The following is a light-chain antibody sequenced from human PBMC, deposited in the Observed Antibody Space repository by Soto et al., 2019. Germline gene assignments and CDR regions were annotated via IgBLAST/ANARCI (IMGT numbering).Light chain of an antibody. Sequence: DIVMTQSPLSLVVTPGEPASISCRSSQSLLHSNGYHYLDWYVQKPGQSPQLLIYFGSYRASGVTDRFSGSGSGTDFTLKISRVEAEDVGVYYCMQALLTWTFGQGTKVEIK. CDR1: QSLLHSNGYHY. V-gene: IGKV2-28*01. CDR2: FGS. J-gene: IGKJ1*01. CDR3: MQALLTWT.